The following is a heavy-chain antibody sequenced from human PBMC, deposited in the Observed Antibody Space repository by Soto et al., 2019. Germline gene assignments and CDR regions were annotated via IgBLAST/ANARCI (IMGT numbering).Heavy chain of an antibody. Sequence: PSETLSLTCTVSGGSISSGGYYWSWIRQHPGKGLEWIGYIYYSGSTYYNPSLKSRVTISVDTSKNQFSLKLSSVTAADTAVYYCARSTGSSGYRSEYYFDYWGQGTLVTVSS. D-gene: IGHD5-12*01. V-gene: IGHV4-31*02. CDR3: ARSTGSSGYRSEYYFDY. J-gene: IGHJ4*02. CDR1: GGSISSGGYY. CDR2: IYYSGST.